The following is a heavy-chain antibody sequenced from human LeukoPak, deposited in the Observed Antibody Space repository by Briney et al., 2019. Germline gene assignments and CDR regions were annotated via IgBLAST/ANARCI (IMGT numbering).Heavy chain of an antibody. J-gene: IGHJ3*02. CDR2: ISSSSSYI. CDR3: AKEYFDWLLYRHDAFDI. V-gene: IGHV3-21*01. CDR1: GFTFSSYS. D-gene: IGHD3-9*01. Sequence: GGSLRLSCAASGFTFSSYSMNWVRQAPGKGLEWVSSISSSSSYIYYADSVKGRFTISRDNSKNTLYLQMNSLRAEDTAVYYCAKEYFDWLLYRHDAFDIWGQGTMVTVSS.